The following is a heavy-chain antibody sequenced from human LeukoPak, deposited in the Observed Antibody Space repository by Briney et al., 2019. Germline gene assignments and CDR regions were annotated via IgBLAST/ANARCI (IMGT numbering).Heavy chain of an antibody. J-gene: IGHJ5*02. CDR2: IHASGST. Sequence: SETLSLSCTVSNGSISSYYWSWIRQPAGKGLEWIGRIHASGSTNYNPSLKSRVTMSVDTPKNQFSLKLSSVTAADTAIYFCARGDRAVAGAWGWFDPWGQGTLVTVSS. D-gene: IGHD6-19*01. V-gene: IGHV4-4*07. CDR3: ARGDRAVAGAWGWFDP. CDR1: NGSISSYY.